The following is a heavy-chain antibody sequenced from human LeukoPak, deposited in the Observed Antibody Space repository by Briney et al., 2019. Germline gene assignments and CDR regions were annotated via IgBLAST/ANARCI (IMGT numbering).Heavy chain of an antibody. Sequence: SETLSLTCTVSGGSIRSYYWIWIRQPPGKGLEWIGYIYYSGSTNYNPSLKSRVTISVDTSKNQFSLNLSSVTTADTAVYYCARGGSESYRNYYYMDVWGKGTTVTVSS. CDR2: IYYSGST. V-gene: IGHV4-59*01. CDR1: GGSIRSYY. CDR3: ARGGSESYRNYYYMDV. J-gene: IGHJ6*03. D-gene: IGHD3-10*01.